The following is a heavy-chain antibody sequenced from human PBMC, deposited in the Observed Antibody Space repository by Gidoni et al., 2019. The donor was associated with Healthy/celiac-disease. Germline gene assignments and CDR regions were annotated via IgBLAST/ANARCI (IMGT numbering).Heavy chain of an antibody. D-gene: IGHD1-1*01. CDR3: ARHGHYKRRNYYYYMDV. Sequence: EVQLVQSGAEVKKPGESLKISCKGSGYSFTSYWIGWVRQMPGKGLEWMGIIYPGDSDTRYSPSFQGQVTISADKSISTAYLQWSSLKASDTAMYYCARHGHYKRRNYYYYMDVWGKGITVTVSS. CDR2: IYPGDSDT. CDR1: GYSFTSYW. J-gene: IGHJ6*03. V-gene: IGHV5-51*01.